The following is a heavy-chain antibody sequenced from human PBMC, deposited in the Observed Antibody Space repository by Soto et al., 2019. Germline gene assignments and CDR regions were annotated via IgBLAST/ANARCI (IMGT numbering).Heavy chain of an antibody. CDR3: ARAGLLSGGVIGSLLDY. V-gene: IGHV1-69*12. CDR2: IIPIFGTA. D-gene: IGHD3-16*02. J-gene: IGHJ4*02. Sequence: QVQLVQSGAEVKKPGSSVKVSCKASGGTFSSYAISWVRQAPGQGLEWMGGIIPIFGTANYAQKFQGRVTITADDSTSTAYMELSSLRSEDTAVYCCARAGLLSGGVIGSLLDYWGQGTLVTVSS. CDR1: GGTFSSYA.